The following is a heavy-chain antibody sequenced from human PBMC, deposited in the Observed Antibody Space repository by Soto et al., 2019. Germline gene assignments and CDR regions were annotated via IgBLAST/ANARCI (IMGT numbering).Heavy chain of an antibody. J-gene: IGHJ4*02. CDR2: ISYDGSNT. CDR1: GFTFSSYG. Sequence: QVQLVESGGGVVQPGRSLRLSCVASGFTFSSYGMHWVRQAPGKGLEWVAIISYDGSNTYYADSVKGRFTISRDNSKNTLYLQMNSLRAEDTSVYYCAKEGGLSGSYYISSSYYFAYRGQGTLVTVSS. V-gene: IGHV3-30*18. CDR3: AKEGGLSGSYYISSSYYFAY. D-gene: IGHD1-26*01.